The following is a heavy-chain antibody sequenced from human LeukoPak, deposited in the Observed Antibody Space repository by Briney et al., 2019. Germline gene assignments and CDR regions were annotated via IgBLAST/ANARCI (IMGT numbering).Heavy chain of an antibody. J-gene: IGHJ4*02. Sequence: GESLKISCKGSGYSFTSYGIGWVRQMSGKGLEWMGIIYPGDSDTRYSPSFQGQVTISADKSISTAYLQWSSLKAADTAIYYCARQWGDCSSTSCYSADWGQGTLVTVSS. CDR1: GYSFTSYG. CDR3: ARQWGDCSSTSCYSAD. V-gene: IGHV5-51*01. D-gene: IGHD2-2*01. CDR2: IYPGDSDT.